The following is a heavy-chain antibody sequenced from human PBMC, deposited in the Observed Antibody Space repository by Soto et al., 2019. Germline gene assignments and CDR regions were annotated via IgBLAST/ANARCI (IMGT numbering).Heavy chain of an antibody. V-gene: IGHV3-23*01. J-gene: IGHJ4*02. CDR2: ISGSGGST. Sequence: GGSLRLSCAASGFTFSSYAMSWVRQAPGKGLEWVSAISGSGGSTYYADSVKGRFTISRDNSKNTLYLQMNSLRAEDTAAYYCAKRYPYYDSSCYYDCWGQGTRVTVSS. D-gene: IGHD3-22*01. CDR3: AKRYPYYDSSCYYDC. CDR1: GFTFSSYA.